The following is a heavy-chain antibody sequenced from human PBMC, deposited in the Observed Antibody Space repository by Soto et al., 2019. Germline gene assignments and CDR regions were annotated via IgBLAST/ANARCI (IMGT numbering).Heavy chain of an antibody. V-gene: IGHV2-5*01. CDR2: IYWNDDK. D-gene: IGHD1-26*01. Sequence: SGPTLVNPTQTLTLTCTFSGFSLDTTVVGVGWIRQPPGKALEWLAFIYWNDDKRYSPSVKSRLTITKDTSKNQVVLTMTNMDPVDTATYYCARRREAAHFDYWGQGTLVTVSS. CDR1: GFSLDTTVVG. J-gene: IGHJ4*02. CDR3: ARRREAAHFDY.